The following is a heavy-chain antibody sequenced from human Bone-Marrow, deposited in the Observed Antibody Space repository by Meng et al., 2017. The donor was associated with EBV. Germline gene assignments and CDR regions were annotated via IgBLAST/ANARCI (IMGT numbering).Heavy chain of an antibody. Sequence: QVQLQESGPGLVKPSGTLSLTCSVSDGSIRSTNYCWSWIRQPPGKGLEWIGTMYYSRGTYYNPSLKSRATISEDRSRSQFSLQVTSVTAADTAVYYCARQIWTTGPNWIDPWGQGTLVTVSS. V-gene: IGHV4-39*01. CDR3: ARQIWTTGPNWIDP. D-gene: IGHD3/OR15-3a*01. CDR1: DGSIRSTNYC. CDR2: MYYSRGT. J-gene: IGHJ5*02.